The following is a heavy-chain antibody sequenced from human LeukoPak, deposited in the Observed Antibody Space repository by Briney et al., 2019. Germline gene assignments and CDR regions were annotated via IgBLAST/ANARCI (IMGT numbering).Heavy chain of an antibody. CDR3: GRDLGDFSSGTSYFDY. J-gene: IGHJ4*02. CDR2: IWYDGSKK. CDR1: GFSFSSHG. V-gene: IGHV3-33*01. Sequence: GGPLRLSCAASGFSFSSHGFHWVRQAPGKGLEWVAVIWYDGSKKYYADSVKGRFTISRDDSKNTLYLQMNSLRAEDTAVYYCGRDLGDFSSGTSYFDYWGQGTLVTVSS. D-gene: IGHD3-10*01.